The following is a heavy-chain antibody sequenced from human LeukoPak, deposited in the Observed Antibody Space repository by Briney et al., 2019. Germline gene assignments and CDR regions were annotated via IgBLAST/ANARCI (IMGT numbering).Heavy chain of an antibody. Sequence: GGCVRLSCVAYGLTLSSAWMGWVGQAGGRGLEWVGHIKNNGASETKDYAAPVRGTFAISRDNSKNSLYLQRNSLKTEDTGVYYSTWDYAESWGQGTLVTVSS. CDR2: IKNNGASETK. V-gene: IGHV3-15*01. CDR1: GLTLSSAW. CDR3: TWDYAES. J-gene: IGHJ5*02. D-gene: IGHD4-17*01.